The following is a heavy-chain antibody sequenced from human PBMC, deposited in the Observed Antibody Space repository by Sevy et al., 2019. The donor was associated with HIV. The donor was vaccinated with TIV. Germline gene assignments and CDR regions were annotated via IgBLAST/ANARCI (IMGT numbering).Heavy chain of an antibody. V-gene: IGHV3-30*03. D-gene: IGHD3-3*01. CDR3: ARRSGYSGYYFDY. CDR2: LSYDGTNK. Sequence: GGSLRLSCVVSGFTFRAYGMHWVRQAPGKGLEWVAILSYDGTNKYYADSVRGRFTISRDNSKNTVYLQMNSLRTEDTAVYYCARRSGYSGYYFDYWGQGTLVTVSS. CDR1: GFTFRAYG. J-gene: IGHJ4*02.